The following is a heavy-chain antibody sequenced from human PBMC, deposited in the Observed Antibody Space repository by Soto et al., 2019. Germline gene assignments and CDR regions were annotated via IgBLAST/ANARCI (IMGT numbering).Heavy chain of an antibody. CDR2: ISGSGGST. CDR1: GFSFSNYG. CDR3: ARTLIWGVGSSSANAACWFDP. V-gene: IGHV3-23*01. D-gene: IGHD6-6*01. J-gene: IGHJ5*02. Sequence: GGSLRLSCAASGFSFSNYGMSWVRQAPGKGLEWVSGISGSGGSTDYADSVKGRFTISRDNAKNSLYLQMNSLRAEDTAVYYCARTLIWGVGSSSANAACWFDPWGQGTLVTVSS.